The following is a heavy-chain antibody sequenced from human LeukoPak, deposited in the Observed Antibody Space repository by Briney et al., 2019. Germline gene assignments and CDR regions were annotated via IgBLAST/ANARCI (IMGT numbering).Heavy chain of an antibody. Sequence: GGSLRLSCAPSGFTFSIYWMSWVRQAPGRGLEWVANIKQDGSEKYSVDSVKGRFTISRDNAKNSLYLQMNSLRAEDTAVYYCASRPGSSWDYYFDFWGEGTLVTVSS. J-gene: IGHJ4*02. CDR1: GFTFSIYW. D-gene: IGHD6-13*01. V-gene: IGHV3-7*03. CDR2: IKQDGSEK. CDR3: ASRPGSSWDYYFDF.